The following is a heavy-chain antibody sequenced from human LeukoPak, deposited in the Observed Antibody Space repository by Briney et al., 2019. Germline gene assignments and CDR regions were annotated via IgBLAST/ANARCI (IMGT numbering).Heavy chain of an antibody. CDR1: GFTFSSYG. CDR2: ISYDGSNK. J-gene: IGHJ6*02. CDR3: RGMDV. Sequence: PGGSLRLSCAASGFTFSSYGMHWVRQAPGKGLEWVAVISYDGSNKYYADSVKGRFTISRDNFKNTLYLQMNSLRAEDTAVYYCRGMDVWGQGTTVTVSS. V-gene: IGHV3-30*03.